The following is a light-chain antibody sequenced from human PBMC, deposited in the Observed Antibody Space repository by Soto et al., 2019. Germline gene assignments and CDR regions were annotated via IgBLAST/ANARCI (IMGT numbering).Light chain of an antibody. Sequence: EIVLTQSPATLSLSPGERATLSCMSIQSVSTYLAWYQQKPGQAPRLLIYDASTSATGIPARFSGSGSGTDFTLTISSLESEDFAIYYCQQRRYWPPLTFGGGTKVQI. V-gene: IGKV3-11*01. CDR3: QQRRYWPPLT. J-gene: IGKJ4*01. CDR2: DAS. CDR1: QSVSTY.